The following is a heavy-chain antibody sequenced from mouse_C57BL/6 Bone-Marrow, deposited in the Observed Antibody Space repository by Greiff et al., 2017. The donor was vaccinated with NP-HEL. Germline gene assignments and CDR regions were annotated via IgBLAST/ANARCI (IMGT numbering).Heavy chain of an antibody. D-gene: IGHD1-1*01. CDR3: ARGYYGSTYSYYFDY. J-gene: IGHJ2*01. V-gene: IGHV1-82*01. CDR2: IYPGDGDT. CDR1: GYAFSSSW. Sequence: QVQLQQSGPELVKPGASVKISCKASGYAFSSSWMNWVKQRPGKGLEWIGRIYPGDGDTNYNGKFKGKATLTADKSSSTAYMQLSSLTSEDSAVYFCARGYYGSTYSYYFDYWGQGTTLTVSS.